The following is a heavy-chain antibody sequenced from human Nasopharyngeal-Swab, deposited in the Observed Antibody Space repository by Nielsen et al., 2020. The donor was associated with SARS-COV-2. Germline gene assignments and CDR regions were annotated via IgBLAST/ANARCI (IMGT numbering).Heavy chain of an antibody. CDR3: ARGSLVVVTIAPFDY. CDR2: INHSGST. Sequence: WIRQPPGKGLEWIGEINHSGSTNYNPSLKSRVTISADTSKNQFSLKLSSVTAADTAVYYCARGSLVVVTIAPFDYWGQGTLVTVSS. D-gene: IGHD3-22*01. V-gene: IGHV4-34*01. J-gene: IGHJ4*02.